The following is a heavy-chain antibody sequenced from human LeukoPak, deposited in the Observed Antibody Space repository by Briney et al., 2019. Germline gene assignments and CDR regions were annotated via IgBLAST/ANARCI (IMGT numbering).Heavy chain of an antibody. V-gene: IGHV1-8*03. CDR2: MNPNSGNT. J-gene: IGHJ4*02. D-gene: IGHD3-3*01. Sequence: ASVKVSCKASGYTFTSYGISWVRQAPGQGLEWMGWMNPNSGNTGYAQKFQGRVTITRNTSISTAYMELSSLRSEDTAVYYCARVPTDFWSGYTADYWGQGTLVTVSS. CDR1: GYTFTSYG. CDR3: ARVPTDFWSGYTADY.